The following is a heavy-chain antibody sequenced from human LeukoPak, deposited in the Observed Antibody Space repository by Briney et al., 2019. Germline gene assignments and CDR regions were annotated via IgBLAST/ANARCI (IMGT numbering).Heavy chain of an antibody. J-gene: IGHJ5*02. V-gene: IGHV4-39*07. Sequence: SETLSLTCTVSGGSISSSSYYWGWIRQPPGKGLEWIGSIYYSGSTYYNPSLKSRVTISVDTSKNQFSLKLSSVTAADTAVYYCARRFTQLLWFGELLQNFDPWGQGTLVTVSS. CDR3: ARRFTQLLWFGELLQNFDP. CDR2: IYYSGST. CDR1: GGSISSSSYY. D-gene: IGHD3-10*01.